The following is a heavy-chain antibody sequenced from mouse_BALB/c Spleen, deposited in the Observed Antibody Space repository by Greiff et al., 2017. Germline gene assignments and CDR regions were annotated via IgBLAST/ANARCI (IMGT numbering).Heavy chain of an antibody. CDR3: ARSDGYDFGYFDV. CDR2: IDPANGNT. J-gene: IGHJ1*01. D-gene: IGHD2-2*01. V-gene: IGHV14-3*02. Sequence: VQLKQSGAELVKPGASVKLSCTASGFNIKDTYMHWVKQRPEQGLEWIGRIDPANGNTKYDPKFQGKATITADTSSNTAYLQLSSLTSEDTAVYYCARSDGYDFGYFDVWGAGTTVTVSS. CDR1: GFNIKDTY.